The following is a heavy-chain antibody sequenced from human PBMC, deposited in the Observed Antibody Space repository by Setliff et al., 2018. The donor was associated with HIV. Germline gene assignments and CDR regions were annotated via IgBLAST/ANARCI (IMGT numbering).Heavy chain of an antibody. D-gene: IGHD3-22*01. V-gene: IGHV3-21*01. Sequence: PGGSLRLSCAASGLAFSSYSMNWVRQAPGKGLEWVSSISTSGRYIYYADSVKGRFTISRDNAKNSLSLQMNSPRPEDTAVYYCAKDKNKALSSGSPFQHWGQGTLVTVSS. J-gene: IGHJ1*01. CDR1: GLAFSSYS. CDR2: ISTSGRYI. CDR3: AKDKNKALSSGSPFQH.